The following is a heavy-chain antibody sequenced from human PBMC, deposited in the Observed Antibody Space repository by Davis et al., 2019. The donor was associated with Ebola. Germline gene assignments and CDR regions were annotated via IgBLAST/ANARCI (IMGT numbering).Heavy chain of an antibody. J-gene: IGHJ4*02. CDR1: GFTFDDYA. CDR3: ARDHGYCGGDCSNGAFDY. Sequence: PGGSLRLSCAASGFTFDDYAMHWVRQAPGKGLEWVSGISWNSGSIGYADSVKGRFTISRDNAKNSLYLQMNSLRAEDTAVYYCARDHGYCGGDCSNGAFDYWGQGTLVTVSS. V-gene: IGHV3-9*01. CDR2: ISWNSGSI. D-gene: IGHD2-21*01.